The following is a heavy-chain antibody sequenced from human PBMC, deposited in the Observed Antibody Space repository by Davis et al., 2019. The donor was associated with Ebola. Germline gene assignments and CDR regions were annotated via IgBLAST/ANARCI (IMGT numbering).Heavy chain of an antibody. V-gene: IGHV4-39*01. Sequence: SETLSLTCTVSGGSISSSSYYWGWIRQPPGKGLEWIGSIYYSGSTYYNPSLKSRVTISVDTSKNQFSLKLSSVTAADTAVYYCARRSPLYSSGWYGYGMDVWGKGTTVTVSS. D-gene: IGHD6-19*01. CDR3: ARRSPLYSSGWYGYGMDV. CDR2: IYYSGST. J-gene: IGHJ6*04. CDR1: GGSISSSSYY.